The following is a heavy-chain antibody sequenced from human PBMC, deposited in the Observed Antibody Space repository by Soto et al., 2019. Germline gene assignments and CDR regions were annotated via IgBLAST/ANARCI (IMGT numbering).Heavy chain of an antibody. D-gene: IGHD2-2*01. CDR1: GYTFASYA. CDR2: INVGNGNT. J-gene: IGHJ4*02. CDR3: AREFPYPSYCSSTSCYGDYFDY. Sequence: ASVKVSCKASGYTFASYARHWVRQAPGQRLERMGWINVGNGNTKYSQKLQGRVTITRDTSASTAYMELSSLRAEDTAVYYCAREFPYPSYCSSTSCYGDYFDYWGQGTLVTVSS. V-gene: IGHV1-3*01.